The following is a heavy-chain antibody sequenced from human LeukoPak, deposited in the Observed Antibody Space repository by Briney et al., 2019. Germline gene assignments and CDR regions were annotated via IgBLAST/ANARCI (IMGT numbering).Heavy chain of an antibody. V-gene: IGHV4-61*10. CDR2: INHGGST. CDR3: ARDRPNVDSTGYYSRHDAFDI. CDR1: DDSISSGSYY. D-gene: IGHD3-22*01. Sequence: SETLSLTCTVSDDSISSGSYYWSWIRQPAGKGLEWIGEINHGGSTNYNPSLKSRVTISIDTSKNQFSLKLSSVTAADTAMYYCARDRPNVDSTGYYSRHDAFDIWGQGTIVTVSS. J-gene: IGHJ3*02.